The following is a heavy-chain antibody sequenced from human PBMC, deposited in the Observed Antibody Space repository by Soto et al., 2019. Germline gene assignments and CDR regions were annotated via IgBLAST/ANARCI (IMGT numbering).Heavy chain of an antibody. CDR2: IYFRGNT. J-gene: IGHJ3*01. D-gene: IGHD3-22*01. CDR3: AREGGSYASGAYSIRGAFDL. V-gene: IGHV4-31*03. CDR1: GDSISRIDYY. Sequence: PSETLSLTCSVSGDSISRIDYYWTWIRQHPEKGLEWIGNIYFRGNTYYSPSLESRLTISVDTSKNQFSLKLTSVTAADTAVYYCAREGGSYASGAYSIRGAFDLWGQGTMVTVAS.